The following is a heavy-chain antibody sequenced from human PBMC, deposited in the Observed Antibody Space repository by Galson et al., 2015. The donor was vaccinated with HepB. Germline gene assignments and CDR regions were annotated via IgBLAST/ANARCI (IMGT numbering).Heavy chain of an antibody. D-gene: IGHD6-13*01. V-gene: IGHV3-48*01. J-gene: IGHJ5*02. CDR3: AREAGFEAAAGTTWFDP. Sequence: SLRLSCAASGFTFSSYSMNWVRQAPGKGLEWVSYISSSSSTIYYADSVKGRFTISRDNAKNSLYLQMNSLRAEDTAVYYCAREAGFEAAAGTTWFDPWGQGTLVTVSS. CDR1: GFTFSSYS. CDR2: ISSSSSTI.